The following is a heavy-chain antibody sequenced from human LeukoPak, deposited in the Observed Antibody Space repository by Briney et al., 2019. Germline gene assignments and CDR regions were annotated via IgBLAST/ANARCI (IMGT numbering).Heavy chain of an antibody. CDR1: GYTFTSYG. D-gene: IGHD6-19*01. J-gene: IGHJ6*02. V-gene: IGHV1-18*01. Sequence: GASVKVSCKASGYTFTSYGISWVRQAPGQGLEWMGWISAYNGNTNYAQKLQGRVTMTTDTSTSTAYMELRSLRSDDTAVYYCARDIAVADLYYYGMDVWGQGTTVTVSS. CDR3: ARDIAVADLYYYGMDV. CDR2: ISAYNGNT.